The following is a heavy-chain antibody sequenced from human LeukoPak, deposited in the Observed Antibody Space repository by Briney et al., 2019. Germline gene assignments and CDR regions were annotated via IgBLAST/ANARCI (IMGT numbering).Heavy chain of an antibody. CDR2: ISGSGGGT. CDR1: GFTFSNYA. J-gene: IGHJ4*02. D-gene: IGHD1-26*01. V-gene: IGHV3-23*01. CDR3: AKDYSGSYYLIDF. Sequence: GGSLRLSCAASGFTFSNYAMGWVRQAPGKGLEWVSAISGSGGGTYYADSVKGRFTISRDTSKNTLYLQMNSLRAEDTAIYYCAKDYSGSYYLIDFWGQGTLVTVSS.